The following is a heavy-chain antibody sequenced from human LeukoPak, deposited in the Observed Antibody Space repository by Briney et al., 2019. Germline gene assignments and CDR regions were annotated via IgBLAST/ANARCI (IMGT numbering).Heavy chain of an antibody. CDR1: GFTFSSYS. Sequence: PGGSLRLSCAASGFTFSSYSMNWVRQAPGKGLEWVSSISSSSSYIYYADSVKGRFTISRDNAKNSLYLQMNSLRAEDTAVYYCARGYGGNYWYFDLWGRGTLVTVSS. V-gene: IGHV3-21*01. J-gene: IGHJ2*01. CDR2: ISSSSSYI. CDR3: ARGYGGNYWYFDL. D-gene: IGHD4-23*01.